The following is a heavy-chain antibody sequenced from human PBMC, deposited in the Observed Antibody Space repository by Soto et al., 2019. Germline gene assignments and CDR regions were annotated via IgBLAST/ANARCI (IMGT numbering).Heavy chain of an antibody. D-gene: IGHD3-22*01. CDR1: GLSLSNAW. J-gene: IGHJ4*02. CDR3: TTADYDSSGYYCSY. V-gene: IGHV3-15*05. Sequence: GESLTPSCAPSGLSLSNAWMNCARPAAEKGLGRDGRVKRKTDGGTTDYAAPVKGRFTISRYDSKNTQYRQMDSQKTEDTAVYCGTTADYDSSGYYCSYWGQGTLVTVSS. CDR2: VKRKTDGGTT.